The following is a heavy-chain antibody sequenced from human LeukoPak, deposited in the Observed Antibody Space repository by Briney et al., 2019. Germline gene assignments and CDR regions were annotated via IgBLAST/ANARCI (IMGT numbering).Heavy chain of an antibody. CDR3: ARHESSAVDWFDP. CDR2: IYYSGST. CDR1: GVSISSGSYY. J-gene: IGHJ5*02. V-gene: IGHV4-39*01. D-gene: IGHD3-22*01. Sequence: SETLSLTCTVSGVSISSGSYYWGWIRQPPGKGLEWIGSIYYSGSTYYNPSLKSRVTISVDTSKNQSSLKLSSMTAADTAVYYCARHESSAVDWFDPWGQGTLVTASS.